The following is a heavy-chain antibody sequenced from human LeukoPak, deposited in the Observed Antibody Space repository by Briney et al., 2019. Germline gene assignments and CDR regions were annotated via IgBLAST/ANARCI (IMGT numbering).Heavy chain of an antibody. Sequence: GGSLRLSCAASGFTFSSYNMNWVRQAPGKGLEWVAVISYDGSNKYYADSVKGRFTISRDNSKNTLYLQMNSLRTDDTAVYYCARDTYYDILTGDFWGQGTLVTVSS. CDR3: ARDTYYDILTGDF. CDR2: ISYDGSNK. CDR1: GFTFSSYN. V-gene: IGHV3-30*03. J-gene: IGHJ4*02. D-gene: IGHD3-9*01.